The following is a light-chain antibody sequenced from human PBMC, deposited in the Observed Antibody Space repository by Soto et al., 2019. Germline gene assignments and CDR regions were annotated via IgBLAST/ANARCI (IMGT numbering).Light chain of an antibody. CDR1: QGISSW. CDR2: AAS. Sequence: DIQMTQSPSSVSASVGARVTITCRASQGISSWLDWYQQKPGKAPKLLIYAASSLQSGVPSRFSGSGSGTDFTLTISSLQPEDFATYYCQQANSFPHTFGQGTKLEIK. J-gene: IGKJ2*01. CDR3: QQANSFPHT. V-gene: IGKV1-12*01.